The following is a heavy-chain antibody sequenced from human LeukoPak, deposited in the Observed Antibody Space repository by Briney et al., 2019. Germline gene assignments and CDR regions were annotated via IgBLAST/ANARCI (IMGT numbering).Heavy chain of an antibody. CDR3: ARDGGFGGPGGDNWFDS. V-gene: IGHV3-66*02. CDR1: GFTVSAKY. CDR2: IYSDGGT. Sequence: GGSLRLSCAASGFTVSAKYMSWVRQGPGKGLDWISSIYSDGGTNYADSVKGRLTISRDNSKNTLYLQMNSLRPEDTAVYYCARDGGFGGPGGDNWFDSWGQGALVTVSS. J-gene: IGHJ5*01. D-gene: IGHD3-16*01.